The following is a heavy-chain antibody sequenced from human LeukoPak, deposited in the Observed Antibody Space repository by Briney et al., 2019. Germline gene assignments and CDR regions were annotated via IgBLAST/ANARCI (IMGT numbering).Heavy chain of an antibody. Sequence: SVKVSCKASGGTFSSYAINWVRQAPGQGLEWMGGIIPIFGTANYAQKFQGRVTITADESTSTAYMELSSLRSEDTAVYYCASVYCSGGSCYENWGQGTLVTVSS. D-gene: IGHD2-15*01. CDR2: IIPIFGTA. V-gene: IGHV1-69*13. J-gene: IGHJ4*02. CDR1: GGTFSSYA. CDR3: ASVYCSGGSCYEN.